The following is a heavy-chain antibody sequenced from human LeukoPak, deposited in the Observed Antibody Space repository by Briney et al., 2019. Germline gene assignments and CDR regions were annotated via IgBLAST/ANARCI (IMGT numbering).Heavy chain of an antibody. V-gene: IGHV3-30-3*01. Sequence: GGSLRLSCAASGFTFSNYAMHWVRQAPGKGLEWMTGISYDGSKKYSADSVTGRFTISRDNSENTLYLQMNSLRVEDTAVYYCARGAGGSSSRSTIRYVDCWGQGTLVTVSS. CDR3: ARGAGGSSSRSTIRYVDC. D-gene: IGHD6-13*01. CDR2: ISYDGSKK. J-gene: IGHJ4*02. CDR1: GFTFSNYA.